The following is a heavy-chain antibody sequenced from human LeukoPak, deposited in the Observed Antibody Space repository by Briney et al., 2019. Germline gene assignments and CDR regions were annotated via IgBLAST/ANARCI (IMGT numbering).Heavy chain of an antibody. D-gene: IGHD4-23*01. V-gene: IGHV4-38-2*02. Sequence: SETLSLTCTVSGYSISSGYYWGWIRQPPGKGLEWIGSIYHSGSTYYNPSLKSRVTISVDTSKNQFSLKLSSVTAADTAVYYCARKGYGGNSGAFDIWGQGAMVTVSS. CDR2: IYHSGST. J-gene: IGHJ3*02. CDR3: ARKGYGGNSGAFDI. CDR1: GYSISSGYY.